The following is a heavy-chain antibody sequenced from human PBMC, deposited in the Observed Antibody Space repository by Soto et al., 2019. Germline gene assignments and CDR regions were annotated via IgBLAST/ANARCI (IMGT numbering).Heavy chain of an antibody. CDR3: AASPDYGPQFDF. V-gene: IGHV3-7*01. CDR1: GFTFSSYW. D-gene: IGHD4-17*01. J-gene: IGHJ4*02. Sequence: GGSLRLSCAASGFTFSSYWINWVRQAPGKGLEWVANIKQDGSEKYYVDSVKGRFTISRDSAENSVYLQMHSLRAEDTAVYYCAASPDYGPQFDFWGQGS. CDR2: IKQDGSEK.